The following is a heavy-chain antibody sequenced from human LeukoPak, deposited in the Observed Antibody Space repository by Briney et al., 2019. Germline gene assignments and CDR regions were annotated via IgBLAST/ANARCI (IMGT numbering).Heavy chain of an antibody. CDR2: IKEDGSER. CDR3: ARRGYGERTRYFDL. Sequence: GGSLRLSCVASGFTFSSYYMSWVRQAPGKGLEWVANIKEDGSERYYVDSMKGRFTISRDNAKNSLYLQMNSLRAEDTAVYYCARRGYGERTRYFDLWGRGTLVTVSS. CDR1: GFTFSSYY. J-gene: IGHJ2*01. V-gene: IGHV3-7*01. D-gene: IGHD4-17*01.